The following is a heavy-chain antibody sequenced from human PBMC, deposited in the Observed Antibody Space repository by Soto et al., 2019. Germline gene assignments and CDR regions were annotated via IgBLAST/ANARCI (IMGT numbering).Heavy chain of an antibody. CDR1: GFTFSSYS. D-gene: IGHD6-13*01. CDR3: ARGQQLFWYFDL. CDR2: ISSSSSYI. Sequence: EVQLVESGGGLVKPGGSLRLSCAASGFTFSSYSMNWVRQAPGKGLEWVSSISSSSSYIYYADSVKGRFTISRDNAKNSLYLQMNSLRAEDTAVYYCARGQQLFWYFDLWGRGTLVTVSS. J-gene: IGHJ2*01. V-gene: IGHV3-21*01.